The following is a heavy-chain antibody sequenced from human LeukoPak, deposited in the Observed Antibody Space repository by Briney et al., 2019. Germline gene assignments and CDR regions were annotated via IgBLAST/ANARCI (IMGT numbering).Heavy chain of an antibody. J-gene: IGHJ4*02. CDR3: AKDSPSVANFDY. CDR1: GFTFSSYA. D-gene: IGHD2-15*01. Sequence: GGSLRLSCAASGFTFSSYAMHWVRQAPGKGLEGVAVISYDGSYKNYADSVKGRFTMSRDNSKNTLYLQMNSLRSEDTAVYYCAKDSPSVANFDYWGQGTLVTVSS. CDR2: ISYDGSYK. V-gene: IGHV3-30*04.